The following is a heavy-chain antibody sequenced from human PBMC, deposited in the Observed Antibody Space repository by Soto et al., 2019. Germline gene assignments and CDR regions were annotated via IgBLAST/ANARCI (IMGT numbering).Heavy chain of an antibody. J-gene: IGHJ4*02. Sequence: EVQLLESGGGLVQPGGSLRLSCAASGFTFNNYAMTWVRQATGQGLEWVSAIRGGGDTTSYADSVKGRFTVSRDGSKNTLYLEMSSLRAEDTALYYCAKGRGGSGSLTPRVDFWGQGTLVTVSS. CDR3: AKGRGGSGSLTPRVDF. CDR1: GFTFNNYA. CDR2: IRGGGDTT. V-gene: IGHV3-23*01. D-gene: IGHD3-10*01.